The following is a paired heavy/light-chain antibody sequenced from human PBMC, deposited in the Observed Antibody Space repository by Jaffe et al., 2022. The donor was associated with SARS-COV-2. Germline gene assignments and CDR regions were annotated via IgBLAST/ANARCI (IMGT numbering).Light chain of an antibody. CDR3: QSYDSSLSGSI. CDR2: GNS. Sequence: QSVLTQPPSVSGAPGQRVTISCTGSSSNIGAGYDVHWYQQLPGTAPKLLIYGNSNRPSGVPDRFSGSKSGTSASLAISGLQAEDEADYYCQSYDSSLSGSIFGTGTKVTVL. V-gene: IGLV1-40*01. CDR1: SSNIGAGYD. J-gene: IGLJ1*01.
Heavy chain of an antibody. J-gene: IGHJ5*02. CDR2: IYYSGST. CDR3: ARHWEYSSGWFGSPLTNWFDP. D-gene: IGHD6-19*01. V-gene: IGHV4-39*01. Sequence: QLQLQESGPGLVKPSETLSLTCTVSGGSISSSSYYWGWIRQPPGKGLEWIGSIYYSGSTYYNPSLKSRVTISVDTSKNQFSLKLSSVTAADTAVYYCARHWEYSSGWFGSPLTNWFDPWGQGTLVTVSS. CDR1: GGSISSSSYY.